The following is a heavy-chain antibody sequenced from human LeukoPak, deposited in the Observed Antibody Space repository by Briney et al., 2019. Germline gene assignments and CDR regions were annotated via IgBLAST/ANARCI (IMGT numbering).Heavy chain of an antibody. V-gene: IGHV4-4*07. D-gene: IGHD6-13*01. CDR1: GGSFSIYF. CDR2: IYTSWNT. Sequence: PSETLSLTCTVSGGSFSIYFWSWIRQPAGKGREGIGRIYTSWNTYYNPSLKSRVTMSVDTSKNQFSLNLSSVTAADTVVYYCARETFAAVGRGFDYWGQGTLVTVSS. J-gene: IGHJ4*02. CDR3: ARETFAAVGRGFDY.